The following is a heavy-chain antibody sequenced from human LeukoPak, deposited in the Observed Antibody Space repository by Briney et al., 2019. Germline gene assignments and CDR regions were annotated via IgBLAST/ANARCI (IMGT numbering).Heavy chain of an antibody. CDR2: FKSKTNGGTT. CDR3: TTEYSGSFSN. J-gene: IGHJ4*02. V-gene: IGHV3-15*01. CDR1: GFTVSDAW. Sequence: GGSLRLSCAASGFTVSDAWMNWVRQVPGKGLEWIGLFKSKTNGGTTDYAAPVKGRFTMSRDDSKNTLYLQMNSLKTEDTAMYYCTTEYSGSFSNWGQGILVTVSS. D-gene: IGHD1-26*01.